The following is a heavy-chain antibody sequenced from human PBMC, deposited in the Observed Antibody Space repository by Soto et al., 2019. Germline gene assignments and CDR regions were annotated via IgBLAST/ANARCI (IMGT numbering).Heavy chain of an antibody. Sequence: PSETLSLTCTVSGGSISSGGYYWSWIRQHPGKGLEWIGYIYYSGSTYYNPSLKSRVTISVDTSKNQFSLKLSSVTAADTAVYYCARSGLQSGSGSYYKDYWGQGTLVTVS. CDR2: IYYSGST. D-gene: IGHD3-10*01. CDR1: GGSISSGGYY. CDR3: ARSGLQSGSGSYYKDY. J-gene: IGHJ4*02. V-gene: IGHV4-31*03.